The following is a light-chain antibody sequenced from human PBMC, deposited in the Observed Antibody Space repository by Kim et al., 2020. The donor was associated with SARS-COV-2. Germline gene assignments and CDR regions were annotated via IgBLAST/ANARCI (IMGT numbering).Light chain of an antibody. V-gene: IGKV3-20*01. Sequence: SQGERATLSCRASQSVSSNYLAWYQQKPGQAPRLLIYGASSMATGIPDRFSGSGSGTDFTLTITRLEPEDFAVYYCQQYSSSPATFGQGTKVDIK. CDR1: QSVSSNY. CDR2: GAS. CDR3: QQYSSSPAT. J-gene: IGKJ1*01.